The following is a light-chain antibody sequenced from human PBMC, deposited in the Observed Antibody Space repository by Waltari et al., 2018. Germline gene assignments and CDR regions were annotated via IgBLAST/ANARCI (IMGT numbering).Light chain of an antibody. CDR3: CSYVGSAISV. V-gene: IGLV2-23*02. J-gene: IGLJ3*02. CDR1: SIDIGKYNL. CDR2: DVN. Sequence: QSALTQTASVSGSPGQAITISCSGTSIDIGKYNLVSWYQQHPGKAPILIIYDVNKRPSGVSNRFSGSKSGNTAFLTISGLQTADEADYYCCSYVGSAISVFGGGTKLTVL.